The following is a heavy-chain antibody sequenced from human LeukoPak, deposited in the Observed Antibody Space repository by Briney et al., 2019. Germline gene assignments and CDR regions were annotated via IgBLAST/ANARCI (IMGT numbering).Heavy chain of an antibody. CDR2: ISGRGDST. V-gene: IGHV3-23*01. Sequence: PGGSLRLSCAASGFTFSTYAMTWVRQAPGKGLEWVSGISGRGDSTDYADSVKGRFTISRDNSKNMLFLQMHSLRAEDSVVYYCAKEPYVYSSYPDYLGQGTLVTVSS. D-gene: IGHD1-26*01. CDR3: AKEPYVYSSYPDY. J-gene: IGHJ4*02. CDR1: GFTFSTYA.